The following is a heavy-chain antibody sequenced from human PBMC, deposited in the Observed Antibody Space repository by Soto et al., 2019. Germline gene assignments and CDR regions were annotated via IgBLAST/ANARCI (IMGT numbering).Heavy chain of an antibody. CDR3: ARAGLNTAMVNSYFDY. V-gene: IGHV1-69*13. CDR2: IIPIFGTA. Sequence: GASVNVSCKASGGTVSGYGISWVRQAPGQGLEWMGGIIPIFGTANYAQKFQGRVTITADESTSTAYMELSSLRSEDTAVYYCARAGLNTAMVNSYFDYWGQGTLVTVSS. D-gene: IGHD5-18*01. CDR1: GGTVSGYG. J-gene: IGHJ4*02.